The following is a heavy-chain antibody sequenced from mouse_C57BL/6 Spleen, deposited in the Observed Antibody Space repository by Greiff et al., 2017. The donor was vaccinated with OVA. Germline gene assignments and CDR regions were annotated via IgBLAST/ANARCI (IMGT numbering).Heavy chain of an antibody. V-gene: IGHV2-2*01. J-gene: IGHJ4*01. D-gene: IGHD2-2*01. CDR3: ARNEVTEYYYAMDY. CDR1: GFPLTSYG. Sequence: QVQLKQSGPGLVQPSQRLSITCTVSGFPLTSYGVHWVRQSPGKGLEWLGVIWSGGSTDYNAAFISRLSISKDNSKSQVFFKMNSLQADDTAIYYCARNEVTEYYYAMDYWGQGTSVTVSS. CDR2: IWSGGST.